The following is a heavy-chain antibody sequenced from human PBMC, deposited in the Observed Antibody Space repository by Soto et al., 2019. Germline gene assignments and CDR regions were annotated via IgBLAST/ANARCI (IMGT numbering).Heavy chain of an antibody. J-gene: IGHJ3*02. V-gene: IGHV4-59*01. Sequence: SETLSLTCTVSGGSISSYYWSWIRQPPGKGLEWIGYIYYSGSTNYNPSLKSRVTISVDTSKNQFSLKLSSVTAADTAVYYCARGYGAYDSSGYYYGAFDIWAQGTMVTVSS. CDR3: ARGYGAYDSSGYYYGAFDI. D-gene: IGHD3-22*01. CDR1: GGSISSYY. CDR2: IYYSGST.